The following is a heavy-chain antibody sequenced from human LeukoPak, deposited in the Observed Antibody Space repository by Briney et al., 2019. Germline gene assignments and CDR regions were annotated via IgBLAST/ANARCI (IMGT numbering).Heavy chain of an antibody. Sequence: ADSVKGRFTISRDNSKNTLYLQMSSLRADDTAVYYCEKGSSASCYPSVNYWGQGTLVTVSS. CDR3: EKGSSASCYPSVNY. J-gene: IGHJ4*02. D-gene: IGHD1-26*01. V-gene: IGHV3-23*01.